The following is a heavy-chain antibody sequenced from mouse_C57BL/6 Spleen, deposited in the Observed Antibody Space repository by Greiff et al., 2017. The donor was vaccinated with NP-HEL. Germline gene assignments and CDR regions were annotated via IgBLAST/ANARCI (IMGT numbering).Heavy chain of an antibody. CDR1: GYTFTDYE. CDR2: IDPETGGT. J-gene: IGHJ3*01. V-gene: IGHV1-15*01. D-gene: IGHD1-1*01. Sequence: QVQLQQSGAELVRPGASVTLSCKASGYTFTDYEMHWVKQTPVYGLEWIGAIDPETGGTAYNQKFKGKAILTADKSSSTAYMELRSLTSEDSAVYYCTRREPYYYGSSWFAYWGQGTLVTVSA. CDR3: TRREPYYYGSSWFAY.